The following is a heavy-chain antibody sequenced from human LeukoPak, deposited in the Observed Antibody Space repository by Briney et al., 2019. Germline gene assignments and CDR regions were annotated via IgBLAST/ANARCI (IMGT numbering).Heavy chain of an antibody. CDR3: ARVTVGFDY. V-gene: IGHV4-39*07. D-gene: IGHD4-23*01. Sequence: PSETLSLTCTVSGGSISSSSYYWGWIRQPPGKGLEWIGSIDFSGSTYYNPSLKSRVTISVVTSKNQFSLKLTSVTAADTAVYYCARVTVGFDYWGQGTLVTVSS. CDR1: GGSISSSSYY. CDR2: IDFSGST. J-gene: IGHJ4*02.